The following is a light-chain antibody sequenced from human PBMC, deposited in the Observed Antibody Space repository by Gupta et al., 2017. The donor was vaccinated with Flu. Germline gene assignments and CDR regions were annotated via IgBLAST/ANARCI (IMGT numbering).Light chain of an antibody. Sequence: SSELTQDPAVSVALGQTVRIPCQGDSLRSYYASWYQQKPGQAPVLVIYGKNNRPSGIPDRFSGSSSGNTASLTITGAQAEDEADYYCNSRDSSGNHFWVFGGGTKLTVL. CDR1: SLRSYY. CDR2: GKN. V-gene: IGLV3-19*01. J-gene: IGLJ3*02. CDR3: NSRDSSGNHFWV.